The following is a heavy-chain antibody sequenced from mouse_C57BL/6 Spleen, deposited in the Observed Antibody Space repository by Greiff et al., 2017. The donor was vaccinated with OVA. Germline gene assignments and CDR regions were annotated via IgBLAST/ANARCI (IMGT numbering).Heavy chain of an antibody. Sequence: VQLQQPGAELVKPGASVKLSCKASGYTFTSYWMQWVKQRPGQGLEWIGEIDPSDSYTNYNQKFKGKATLTVDTSSSTAYMQLSSLTSEDSAVYYCAPYYYGSTYLDYWGQGTTLTVSS. V-gene: IGHV1-50*01. CDR2: IDPSDSYT. D-gene: IGHD1-1*01. CDR1: GYTFTSYW. CDR3: APYYYGSTYLDY. J-gene: IGHJ2*01.